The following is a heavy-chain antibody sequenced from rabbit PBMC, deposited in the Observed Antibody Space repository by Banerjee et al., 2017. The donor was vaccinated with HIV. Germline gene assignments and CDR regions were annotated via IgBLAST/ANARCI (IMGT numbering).Heavy chain of an antibody. CDR2: INAVTGKS. CDR1: AVDFRSGG. D-gene: IGHD1-1*01. J-gene: IGHJ4*01. V-gene: IGHV1S45*01. CDR3: ARDLVAVIGWHFSL. Sequence: QEQLVESGGGLVQPGGSLKLSCKASAVDFRSGGVSGVRQAPGKGLEWSACINAVTGKSVYASWAKGRFTFSKTSSTTVTLQMTSLTAADTATYFCARDLVAVIGWHFSLWGPGTLVTVS.